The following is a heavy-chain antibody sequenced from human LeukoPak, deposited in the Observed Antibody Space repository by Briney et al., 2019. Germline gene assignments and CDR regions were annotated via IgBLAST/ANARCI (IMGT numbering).Heavy chain of an antibody. J-gene: IGHJ6*02. CDR3: AHQYQLLGSYYYYGMDV. D-gene: IGHD2-2*01. CDR1: GFTFSSYG. Sequence: PGGSLRLSCAASGFTFSSYGMHWVLQAPGKGLEWVAFIRYDGSNKYYADSVKGRFTISRDNSKNTLYLQMNSLRAEDTAVYYCAHQYQLLGSYYYYGMDVWGQGTTVTVSS. CDR2: IRYDGSNK. V-gene: IGHV3-30*02.